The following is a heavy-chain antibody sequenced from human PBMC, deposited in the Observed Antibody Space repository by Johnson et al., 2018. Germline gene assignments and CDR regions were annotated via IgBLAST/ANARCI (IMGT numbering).Heavy chain of an antibody. CDR3: SRDLPNYTSFFYLDY. Sequence: VQLVQSGGGLVQPGGSLRLSCAASGFTFSNYWMNWVRQAPGKGLEWVANIKEDGSEKYYVDSVKGRFTISRDNAKNSLYLQMNSLRAEDTAVYYLSRDLPNYTSFFYLDYWGQGTLVTVSS. CDR2: IKEDGSEK. J-gene: IGHJ4*02. V-gene: IGHV3-7*01. D-gene: IGHD3-3*01. CDR1: GFTFSNYW.